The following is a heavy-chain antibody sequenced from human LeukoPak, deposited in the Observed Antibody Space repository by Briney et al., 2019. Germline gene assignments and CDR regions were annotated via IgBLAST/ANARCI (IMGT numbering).Heavy chain of an antibody. CDR3: ARDRTVVVVVAATQAHWFDP. J-gene: IGHJ5*02. CDR2: FSYRGST. D-gene: IGHD2-15*01. CDR1: GGSISSGGYY. V-gene: IGHV4-39*07. Sequence: PSETLSLTCTLSGGSISSGGYYWGWIRQPPGKGREWIGRFSYRGSTYYNQSLKSRVTISVDTSKNQFSLKLSSVTAADTAVYYCARDRTVVVVVAATQAHWFDPWGQGTLVTVSS.